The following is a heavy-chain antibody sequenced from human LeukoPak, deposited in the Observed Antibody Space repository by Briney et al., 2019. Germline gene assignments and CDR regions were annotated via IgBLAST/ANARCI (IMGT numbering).Heavy chain of an antibody. CDR1: GGSISSNNW. D-gene: IGHD5-18*01. J-gene: IGHJ4*02. CDR2: IYHDGST. Sequence: NPSETLSLTCAVSGGSISSNNWWIWVRQSPEKGLEWIGEIYHDGSTNYNPSLKSRVTISMDKSKNQLSLKLNFVTAADTAVYYRARDRGGYTYSHDYWGQGTLVTVSS. CDR3: ARDRGGYTYSHDY. V-gene: IGHV4-4*02.